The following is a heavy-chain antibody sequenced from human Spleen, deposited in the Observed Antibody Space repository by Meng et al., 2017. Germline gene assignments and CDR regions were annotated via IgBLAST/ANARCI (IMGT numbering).Heavy chain of an antibody. V-gene: IGHV3-30*04. CDR1: GFTFSSYA. CDR2: ISYDGSNK. CDR3: ARDGGSSTIGGFTQEYYFDY. Sequence: GESLKISCAASGFTFSSYAMHWVRQAPGKGLEWVAVISYDGSNKYYADSVKGRFTISRDNAKNSLYLQMNSLRAEDTALYYCARDGGSSTIGGFTQEYYFDYWGQGTLVTVSS. D-gene: IGHD6-13*01. J-gene: IGHJ4*02.